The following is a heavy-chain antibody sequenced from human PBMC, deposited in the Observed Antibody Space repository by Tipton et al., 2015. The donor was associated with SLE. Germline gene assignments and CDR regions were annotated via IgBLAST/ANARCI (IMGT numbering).Heavy chain of an antibody. CDR3: AKSGHDLFYFDS. D-gene: IGHD5-12*01. CDR2: IYYSGNT. V-gene: IGHV4-31*03. J-gene: IGHJ4*02. Sequence: TLSLTCTVSDGSISSGFWSWIRQHPGKGLEWIGYIYYSGNTYYNPSLKSRIIISVDTSNNQFSLKLSSVTAADTAVYYCAKSGHDLFYFDSWGQGTLVTVSP. CDR1: DGSISSGF.